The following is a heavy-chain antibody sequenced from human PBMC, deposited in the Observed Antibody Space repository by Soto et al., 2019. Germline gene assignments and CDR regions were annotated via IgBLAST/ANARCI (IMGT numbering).Heavy chain of an antibody. D-gene: IGHD3-10*01. Sequence: QVQLVQSGAEVKKPGSSVKVSCKASGGTFSSYTISWVRQAPGQGLEWMGRIIPILGIANYAQKFQGRVTITADKSTSTAYMELSSLRSEDTAVYYCVRQLGRGIGDYWGQGTLVTVSS. CDR2: IIPILGIA. CDR3: VRQLGRGIGDY. J-gene: IGHJ4*02. V-gene: IGHV1-69*02. CDR1: GGTFSSYT.